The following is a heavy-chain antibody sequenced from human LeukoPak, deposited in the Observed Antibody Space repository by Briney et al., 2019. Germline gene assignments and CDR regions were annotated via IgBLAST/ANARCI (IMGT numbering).Heavy chain of an antibody. Sequence: SETLSLTCTVSGGSISSYYWSWIRQPPGKGLEWIGYIYYSGSTNYNPSLKSRVTISVDTSKNQFSLKLSSVTAADTAVYYCARVGQWLVNRFDPWGQGTLVTVSS. CDR3: ARVGQWLVNRFDP. J-gene: IGHJ5*02. CDR2: IYYSGST. V-gene: IGHV4-59*01. CDR1: GGSISSYY. D-gene: IGHD6-19*01.